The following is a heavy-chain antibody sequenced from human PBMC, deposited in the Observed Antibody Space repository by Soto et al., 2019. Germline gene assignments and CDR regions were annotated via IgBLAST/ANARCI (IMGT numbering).Heavy chain of an antibody. J-gene: IGHJ4*02. V-gene: IGHV1-3*05. Sequence: QVQLVQSGAEEKKPGASVKVSCKASGYTFTSYAIHWVRQAPGQRLEWMGWINAGNGNTKYSQKFQGRVTITRDTSASTAYMELSSLNSEHNAVYYSTRGDWCLFDYWGQGTLVTVSS. CDR2: INAGNGNT. CDR1: GYTFTSYA. CDR3: TRGDWCLFDY. D-gene: IGHD2-8*02.